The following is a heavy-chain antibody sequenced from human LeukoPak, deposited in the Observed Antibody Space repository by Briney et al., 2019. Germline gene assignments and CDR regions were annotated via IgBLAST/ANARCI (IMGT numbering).Heavy chain of an antibody. CDR3: AGGKWGWYFDY. J-gene: IGHJ4*02. CDR1: GFTFSSYW. V-gene: IGHV4-34*01. D-gene: IGHD3-16*01. CDR2: INHSGST. Sequence: GSLRLSCAASGFTFSSYWMSWIRQPPGKGLEWLGEINHSGSTNYNPSLKSRVTISVDTSKNQFSLKLSSVTAADTAVYYCAGGKWGWYFDYWGQGTLVTVSS.